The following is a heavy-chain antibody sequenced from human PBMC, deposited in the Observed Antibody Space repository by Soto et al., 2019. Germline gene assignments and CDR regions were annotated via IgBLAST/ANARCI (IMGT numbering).Heavy chain of an antibody. V-gene: IGHV4-31*03. CDR3: ARVLLNPSTPLDR. Sequence: TLSLTCTVSGGSISSGSYFWSWVRQRPGEGLEWIGNIYYTGITYYNLSLKSRVAISVDTSKNHFSLTLTSLTAADTAIYYCARVLLNPSTPLDRWGQGTLVTVSS. J-gene: IGHJ5*02. CDR2: IYYTGIT. D-gene: IGHD2-21*02. CDR1: GGSISSGSYF.